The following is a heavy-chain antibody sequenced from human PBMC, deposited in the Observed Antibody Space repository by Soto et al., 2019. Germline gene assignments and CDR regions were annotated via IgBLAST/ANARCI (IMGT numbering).Heavy chain of an antibody. CDR1: GGSITSGTFY. CDR3: VRFSRDTQQGPRPWHWGVVGGLPGPITVLDF. D-gene: IGHD1-26*01. CDR2: MSSRGNT. V-gene: IGHV4-39*02. Sequence: SETLSLTCTVSGGSITSGTFYWGWVSQHPGKGLEWIGTMSSRGNTFYNPSLRSRLALSIDASKNDFSLRLYSVSAADTSFYYVVRFSRDTQQGPRPWHWGVVGGLPGPITVLDFGVKGTKVPVS. J-gene: IGHJ6*03.